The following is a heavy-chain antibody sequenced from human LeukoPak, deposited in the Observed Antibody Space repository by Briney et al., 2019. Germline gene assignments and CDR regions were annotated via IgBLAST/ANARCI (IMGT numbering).Heavy chain of an antibody. V-gene: IGHV4-38-2*02. D-gene: IGHD5-18*01. CDR3: ARETGGYSYSLDY. CDR1: GYSISSGYY. Sequence: PETLSLTCAVSGYSISSGYYWGWIRQPPGKRLEWIGSIYHSGSTYYNPSLKSRVTISVDTSKNQFSLKLSSVTAADTAVYYCARETGGYSYSLDYWGQGTLVTVSS. CDR2: IYHSGST. J-gene: IGHJ4*02.